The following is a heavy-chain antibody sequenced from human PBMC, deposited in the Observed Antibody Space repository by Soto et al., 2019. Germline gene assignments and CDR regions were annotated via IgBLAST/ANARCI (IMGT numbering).Heavy chain of an antibody. CDR3: AREIWPRYSSSSSFYYYGMDV. CDR1: GYTFTGYY. Sequence: ASVKVCCKSSGYTFTGYYMHWVRQAPGQGLEWMGWINPNSGGTNYAQKFQGWVTMTRDTSISTAYMELSRLRSDDTAVYYCAREIWPRYSSSSSFYYYGMDVWGQGTTVTVSS. D-gene: IGHD6-6*01. J-gene: IGHJ6*02. V-gene: IGHV1-2*04. CDR2: INPNSGGT.